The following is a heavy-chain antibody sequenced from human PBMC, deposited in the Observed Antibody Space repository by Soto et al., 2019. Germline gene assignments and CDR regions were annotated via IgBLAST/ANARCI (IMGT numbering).Heavy chain of an antibody. J-gene: IGHJ4*02. CDR1: GYTFATYW. Sequence: EVQLVQSGAEVTKPGESLKISCKASGYTFATYWISWVRQLPGKGLEWIGIIYPGDSETRYNPPFEGQVTMSADRSTNTAYLQWSSVKASDTAMYFCARVRPTPTSGGNGDYWGPGTLVTVSS. V-gene: IGHV5-51*01. D-gene: IGHD1-1*01. CDR3: ARVRPTPTSGGNGDY. CDR2: IYPGDSET.